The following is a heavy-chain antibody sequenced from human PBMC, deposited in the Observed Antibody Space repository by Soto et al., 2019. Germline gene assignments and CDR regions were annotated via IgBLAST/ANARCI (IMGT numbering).Heavy chain of an antibody. J-gene: IGHJ4*02. CDR1: GFTFSSYA. CDR3: AKMTARSNIVATILDY. D-gene: IGHD5-12*01. Sequence: EVQLLESGGGLVQPGGSLRLSCAASGFTFSSYAMSWVRHAPGKGLEWVSAISGSGGSTYYADSVKGRFTISRDNSKNTLYLQMNSLRAEDTAVYYCAKMTARSNIVATILDYWGQGTLVTVSS. CDR2: ISGSGGST. V-gene: IGHV3-23*01.